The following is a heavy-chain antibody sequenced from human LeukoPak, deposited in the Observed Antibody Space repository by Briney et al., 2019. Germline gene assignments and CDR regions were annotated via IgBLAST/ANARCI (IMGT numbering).Heavy chain of an antibody. J-gene: IGHJ4*02. Sequence: GGSLRLSCAASGFTFSSCAMGWVRQAPGKGMEWVSAISSSGGGTYYADPVKGRSTIFRENSKKNLFLQMNRLRAEASDVYYCARRLRGEVTARPFDYWGQGTLVTVSS. V-gene: IGHV3-23*01. CDR3: ARRLRGEVTARPFDY. CDR2: ISSSGGGT. D-gene: IGHD6-6*01. CDR1: GFTFSSCA.